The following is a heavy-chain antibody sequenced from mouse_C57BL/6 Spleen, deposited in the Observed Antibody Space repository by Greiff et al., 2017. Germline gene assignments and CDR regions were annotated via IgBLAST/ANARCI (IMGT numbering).Heavy chain of an antibody. CDR2: IYPRSGNT. J-gene: IGHJ2*01. Sequence: QVQLQQSGAELARPGASVKLSCKASGYTFTSYGISWVKQRTGQGLEWIGEIYPRSGNTYYNEKFKGKATLTADKSSSTAYMELRSLTSEDSAVYFCARGGSKSNYFDYWGQGTTLTVSS. CDR1: GYTFTSYG. D-gene: IGHD1-3*01. V-gene: IGHV1-81*01. CDR3: ARGGSKSNYFDY.